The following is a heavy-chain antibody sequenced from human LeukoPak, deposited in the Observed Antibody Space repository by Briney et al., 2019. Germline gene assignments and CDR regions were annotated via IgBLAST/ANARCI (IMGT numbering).Heavy chain of an antibody. CDR3: ARGRGSGSYDY. CDR1: GGPISSYY. CDR2: IYYSGST. Sequence: SETLSLTCTVSGGPISSYYWSWIRQPPGKGLEWIGYIYYSGSTNYNPSLKSRVTISVDTSKNQFSLRLSSVTAADTAVYYCARGRGSGSYDYWGQGTLVTVSS. J-gene: IGHJ4*02. D-gene: IGHD3-10*01. V-gene: IGHV4-59*01.